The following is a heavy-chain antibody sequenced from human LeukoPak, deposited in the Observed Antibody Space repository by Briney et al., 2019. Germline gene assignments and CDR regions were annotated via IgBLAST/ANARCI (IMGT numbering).Heavy chain of an antibody. CDR3: ARDSAGYYYDSSSRPFDI. V-gene: IGHV4-59*01. J-gene: IGHJ3*02. CDR1: GGSISSYY. CDR2: IYYSGST. D-gene: IGHD3-22*01. Sequence: PSETLSLTGTVSGGSISSYYWSWIRQPPGKGLEWIGYIYYSGSTNYNPSLKSRVTISVDTSKNQFSLKLSSVTAPDTDVYYCARDSAGYYYDSSSRPFDIWGQGTMVTVSS.